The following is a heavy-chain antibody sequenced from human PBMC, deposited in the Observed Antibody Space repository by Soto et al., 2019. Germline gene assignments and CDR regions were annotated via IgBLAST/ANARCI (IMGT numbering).Heavy chain of an antibody. Sequence: ASVKVSCKASGYTFTGYYMHWVRQAPGQGLEWMGWINPNSGGTNYAQKFQGWVTMNRDTSISTAYMELSRLRSDDTAVYYCARGHRKRWDTAMVDSFDYWGQGTLVTVSS. V-gene: IGHV1-2*04. J-gene: IGHJ4*02. CDR1: GYTFTGYY. D-gene: IGHD5-18*01. CDR2: INPNSGGT. CDR3: ARGHRKRWDTAMVDSFDY.